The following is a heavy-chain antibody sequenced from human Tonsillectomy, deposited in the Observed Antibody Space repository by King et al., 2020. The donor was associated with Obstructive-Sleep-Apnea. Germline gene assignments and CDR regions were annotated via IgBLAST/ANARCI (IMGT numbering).Heavy chain of an antibody. CDR1: GGSIRSSTYY. J-gene: IGHJ4*02. V-gene: IGHV4-39*07. CDR2: LFYSGTA. CDR3: ARDKVAYTYGQGFGY. D-gene: IGHD5-18*01. Sequence: QLQESGPGLVKPSETLSLTCTVSGGSIRSSTYYWAWIRQPPGKGLEWIGSLFYSGTAYSTPSPQGRLTISVDTSKNQFSLKLTSVTAADTAVHYCARDKVAYTYGQGFGYWGQGFLITVSS.